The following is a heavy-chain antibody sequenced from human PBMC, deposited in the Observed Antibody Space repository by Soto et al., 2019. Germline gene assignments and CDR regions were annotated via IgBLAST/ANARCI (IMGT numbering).Heavy chain of an antibody. CDR2: IYYSGST. J-gene: IGHJ4*02. CDR3: AGSPYTYYYDSSGYYRGYFDY. V-gene: IGHV4-39*01. CDR1: GGSISSSSYY. Sequence: PSETLSLTCTVSGGSISSSSYYWGWIRQPPGKGLEWIGSIYYSGSTYYNPSLKSRVTISVDTSKNQFSLKLSSVTAADTAVYYCAGSPYTYYYDSSGYYRGYFDYWGQGTLVTVCS. D-gene: IGHD3-22*01.